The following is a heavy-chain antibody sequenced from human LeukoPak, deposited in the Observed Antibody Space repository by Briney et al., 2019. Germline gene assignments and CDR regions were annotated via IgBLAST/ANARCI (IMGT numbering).Heavy chain of an antibody. J-gene: IGHJ6*03. V-gene: IGHV3-23*01. Sequence: GGSLRLSCAASGFTFSNYAMSWVRQAPGKGLEWVSAISGSGGSTYYADSVKGRFTISRDNSKNTLYLQVNSLRAEDTAVYYCAKHTLGPFYYYMDVWGKGTTVTVSS. CDR3: AKHTLGPFYYYMDV. CDR2: ISGSGGST. CDR1: GFTFSNYA.